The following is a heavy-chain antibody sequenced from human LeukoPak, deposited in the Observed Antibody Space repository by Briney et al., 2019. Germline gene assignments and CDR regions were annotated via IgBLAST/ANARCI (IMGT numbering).Heavy chain of an antibody. V-gene: IGHV3-30*04. Sequence: GGSLRLSCAASGFTFGSYAMHWVRQAPGKGLEWVAVISYDGSNKYYADSVKGRFTISRDNSKNTLYLQMNSLRAEDTAVYYCARERPYYYYMDVWGKGTTVTVSS. CDR2: ISYDGSNK. CDR3: ARERPYYYYMDV. J-gene: IGHJ6*03. CDR1: GFTFGSYA. D-gene: IGHD6-6*01.